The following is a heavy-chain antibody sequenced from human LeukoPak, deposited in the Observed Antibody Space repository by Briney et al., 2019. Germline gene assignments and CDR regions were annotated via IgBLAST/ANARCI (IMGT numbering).Heavy chain of an antibody. V-gene: IGHV1-69*05. D-gene: IGHD6-13*01. CDR2: IIPIFGTA. CDR1: GGTFSSYA. J-gene: IGHJ4*02. Sequence: GASVKVSCKASGGTFSSYAISWVRQAPGQGLEWMGRIIPIFGTANYAQKFQGRVTMTRDTSTSTVYMELSSLRSEDTAVYYCARVLPIADEGFDYWGQGTLVTVSS. CDR3: ARVLPIADEGFDY.